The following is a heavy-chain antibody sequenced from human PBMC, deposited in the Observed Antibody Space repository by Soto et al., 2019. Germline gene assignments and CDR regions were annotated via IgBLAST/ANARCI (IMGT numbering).Heavy chain of an antibody. CDR1: GYTFTSYD. D-gene: IGHD3-3*01. CDR2: MNPNSGNT. J-gene: IGHJ6*02. Sequence: ASVKVSCKASGYTFTSYDINWVRQATGQGLEWMGWMNPNSGNTGNAPKFQGRFNMTRNTSISTAYMELSSLRSEDTALYYCAREGGITIFGVVIILVGMYVWGQGTTVTVSS. CDR3: AREGGITIFGVVIILVGMYV. V-gene: IGHV1-8*01.